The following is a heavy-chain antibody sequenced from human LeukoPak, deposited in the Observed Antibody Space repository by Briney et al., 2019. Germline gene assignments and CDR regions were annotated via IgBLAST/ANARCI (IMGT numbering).Heavy chain of an antibody. V-gene: IGHV4-59*12. CDR1: GGPISSYQ. CDR2: IYYSGSA. J-gene: IGHJ4*02. Sequence: SETLSLTCTVSGGPISSYQWSWIRQPPGRGLEWIGNIYYSGSANYNPSLKSRVIISVDTSKNQFSLKLSPVTAADTAVYYCARVGVDDSGNIIKYFFDYWGQGTLVTVSS. D-gene: IGHD4-23*01. CDR3: ARVGVDDSGNIIKYFFDY.